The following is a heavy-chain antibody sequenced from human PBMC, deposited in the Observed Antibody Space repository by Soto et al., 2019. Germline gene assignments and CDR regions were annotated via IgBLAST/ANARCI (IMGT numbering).Heavy chain of an antibody. D-gene: IGHD2-15*01. Sequence: GGSLRLSCAASGFTFSTYGMHWVRQAPGKGLEWVALVWFDGSDKYSSDSMKGRFTISRDNSKNTLYLQMNSLRAEDTAVYYCARLYCSASSCYSVGGFDIWGQGTMVTVSS. CDR1: GFTFSTYG. V-gene: IGHV3-33*01. CDR2: VWFDGSDK. CDR3: ARLYCSASSCYSVGGFDI. J-gene: IGHJ3*02.